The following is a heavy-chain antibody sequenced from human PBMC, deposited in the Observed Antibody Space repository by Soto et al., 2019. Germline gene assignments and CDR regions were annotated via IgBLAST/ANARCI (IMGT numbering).Heavy chain of an antibody. J-gene: IGHJ6*02. V-gene: IGHV1-8*01. CDR2: MEPSTGRT. CDR1: GYSFTSLD. D-gene: IGHD6-6*01. Sequence: ASVKVSCKASGYSFTSLDINWVRQTAGQGLEWMGWMEPSTGRTGYAQKFQGRVTMTRNTSISTAYMELSSLRSEDTAVYYCARGAYSSSSPSSHYYYYGMDVWGQGTTVTVSS. CDR3: ARGAYSSSSPSSHYYYYGMDV.